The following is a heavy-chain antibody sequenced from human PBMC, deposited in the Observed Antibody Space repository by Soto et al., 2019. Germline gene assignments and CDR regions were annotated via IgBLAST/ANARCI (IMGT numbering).Heavy chain of an antibody. Sequence: ESVGGVVQPGRSLRLSCAASGFTFNTYGMHWVRQAPGKGLEWVAVIWYDGTNKYYADSVKGRFTISRDNSKNTLYLQMNSLRAEDTAVYYCATFGDYVFEYWGQGTLVTVSS. CDR3: ATFGDYVFEY. CDR2: IWYDGTNK. V-gene: IGHV3-33*01. D-gene: IGHD4-17*01. CDR1: GFTFNTYG. J-gene: IGHJ4*02.